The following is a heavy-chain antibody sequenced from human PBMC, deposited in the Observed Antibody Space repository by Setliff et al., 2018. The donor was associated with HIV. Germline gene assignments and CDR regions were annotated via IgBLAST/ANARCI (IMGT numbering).Heavy chain of an antibody. CDR2: IYNSAST. J-gene: IGHJ4*02. Sequence: SETLSLTCTVSGGSISSYYWSWIRQPPGKGLEWIGYIYNSASTSYNPSLKGRVTISVDTSKNQFSLKLSSVTAADTAVYFCARGRGSSSSWPIDYWGQGTLVTVSS. V-gene: IGHV4-59*12. CDR1: GGSISSYY. D-gene: IGHD6-13*01. CDR3: ARGRGSSSSWPIDY.